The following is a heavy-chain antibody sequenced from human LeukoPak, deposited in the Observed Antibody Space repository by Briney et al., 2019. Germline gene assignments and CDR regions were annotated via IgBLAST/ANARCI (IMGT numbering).Heavy chain of an antibody. CDR3: ARHGIAVAGSFDY. CDR2: IYYSGST. J-gene: IGHJ4*02. V-gene: IGHV4-39*01. D-gene: IGHD6-19*01. Sequence: SETLSLTCTVSGGSISSSSYYWGWIRPPPGQGLEWIGSIYYSGSTYYNPSLKSRITISVDTSKNQFSLKLSSVTAADTAVYYCARHGIAVAGSFDYWGQGTLVTVSS. CDR1: GGSISSSSYY.